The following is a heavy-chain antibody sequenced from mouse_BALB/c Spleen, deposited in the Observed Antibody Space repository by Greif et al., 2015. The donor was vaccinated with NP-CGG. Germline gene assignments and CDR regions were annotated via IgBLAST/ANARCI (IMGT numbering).Heavy chain of an antibody. CDR1: GYSITSDYA. D-gene: IGHD2-4*01. CDR2: ISYSGST. J-gene: IGHJ2*01. CDR3: ARSYDYDVNFDY. V-gene: IGHV3-2*02. Sequence: ESGPGLVKPSQSLSLTCTVTGYSITSDYAWNWIRQFPVNKLEWMGYISYSGSTSYNPSLKSRISITRDTSKNQFFLQLNSVTTEDTATYYCARSYDYDVNFDYWGQGTTLTVSS.